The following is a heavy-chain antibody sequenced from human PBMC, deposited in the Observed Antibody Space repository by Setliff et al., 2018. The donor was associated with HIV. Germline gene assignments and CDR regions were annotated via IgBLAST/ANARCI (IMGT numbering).Heavy chain of an antibody. J-gene: IGHJ4*02. D-gene: IGHD5-12*01. CDR2: VFYTGFA. CDR3: ARQVSIPGVAITPVDY. Sequence: PSETLSLTCTVSGHSIRGYYWSWIRQPPGKGLEWMGYVFYTGFAAYNPSLKSRLTISVDTSKSQFSLRLTSVTAADTAIYYCARQVSIPGVAITPVDYWGQGALVTVSS. V-gene: IGHV4-59*08. CDR1: GHSIRGYY.